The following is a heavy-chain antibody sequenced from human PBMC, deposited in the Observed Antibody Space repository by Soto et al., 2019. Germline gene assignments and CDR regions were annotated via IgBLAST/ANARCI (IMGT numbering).Heavy chain of an antibody. CDR2: IWYDGSNK. V-gene: IGHV3-33*01. CDR3: ARERRRSYDSSGYGAFDI. D-gene: IGHD3-22*01. J-gene: IGHJ3*02. CDR1: GFTFSSYG. Sequence: SLRLSCAASGFTFSSYGMHWVRQAPGKGLEWVAVIWYDGSNKYYADSVKGRFTISRDNSKNTLYLQMNSLRAEDTAVYYCARERRRSYDSSGYGAFDIWGQGTMVTVSS.